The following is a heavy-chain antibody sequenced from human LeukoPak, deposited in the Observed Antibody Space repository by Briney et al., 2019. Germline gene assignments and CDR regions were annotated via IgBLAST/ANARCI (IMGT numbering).Heavy chain of an antibody. CDR2: ISYDGSNE. J-gene: IGHJ4*02. V-gene: IGHV3-30-3*01. D-gene: IGHD1-26*01. CDR1: GFTFSSYA. CDR3: ARGPRLIVGATFDY. Sequence: GRSLRLSCAASGFTFSSYAMHWVRQAPGKGLEWVAVISYDGSNEYYADSVKGRFTISRDNSKNTLYLQMNSLRAEDTAVYYCARGPRLIVGATFDYWGQGTLVTVSS.